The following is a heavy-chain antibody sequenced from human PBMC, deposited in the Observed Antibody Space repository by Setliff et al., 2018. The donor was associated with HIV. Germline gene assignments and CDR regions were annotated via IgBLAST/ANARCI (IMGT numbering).Heavy chain of an antibody. D-gene: IGHD3-22*01. CDR2: IHYNEKT. CDR3: ASRVYYYDSNNFLREEGFDP. V-gene: IGHV4-34*01. J-gene: IGHJ5*02. CDR1: GGSFSDYY. Sequence: SETLSLTCAVYGGSFSDYYWAWIRQPPGKGLEYIGSIHYNEKTYYNPSLKSRVTISIDTSKNQFSLNLTSVTAADTAVYYCASRVYYYDSNNFLREEGFDPWGQGTLVTVSS.